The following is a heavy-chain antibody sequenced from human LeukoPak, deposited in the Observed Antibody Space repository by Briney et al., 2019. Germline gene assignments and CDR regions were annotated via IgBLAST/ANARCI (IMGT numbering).Heavy chain of an antibody. J-gene: IGHJ5*02. CDR2: INPNSGGT. CDR3: ARGGFTIFGVVTVGSTTTQHENWFDP. Sequence: GASVKVSCKASGYTFTGYYMHWVRQAPGQGLEWMGWINPNSGGTNYAQKFQGRVTMTRDTSISTAYMELSRLRSDDTAVYYCARGGFTIFGVVTVGSTTTQHENWFDPWGQGTLVTVSS. CDR1: GYTFTGYY. V-gene: IGHV1-2*02. D-gene: IGHD3-3*01.